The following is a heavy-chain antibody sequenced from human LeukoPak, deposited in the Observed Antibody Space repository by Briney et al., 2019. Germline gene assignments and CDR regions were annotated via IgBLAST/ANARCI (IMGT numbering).Heavy chain of an antibody. CDR2: ISGSGAST. CDR3: AKDVGKWESLHFFDY. CDR1: GFSFSGYW. J-gene: IGHJ4*02. D-gene: IGHD1-26*01. V-gene: IGHV3-23*01. Sequence: GGSLRLSCAASGFSFSGYWMTWVRQAPGKGLEWISGISGSGASTYYADSVKGRFTISRDDSRNTLYLQMNSLRGDDTAVYYCAKDVGKWESLHFFDYWGQGTLVTVSS.